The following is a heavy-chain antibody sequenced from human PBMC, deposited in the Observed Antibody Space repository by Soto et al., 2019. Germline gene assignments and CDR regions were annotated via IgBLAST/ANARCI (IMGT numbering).Heavy chain of an antibody. CDR3: AKVRATVTTYGYYYYYGMDV. V-gene: IGHV3-30*18. J-gene: IGHJ6*02. CDR1: GFTFSSYG. Sequence: PGGSLRLSCAASGFTFSSYGMHWVRQAPGKGLEWVAVISYDGSNKYYADSVKGRFTISRDNSKNTLYLQMNSLRAEDTAVYYCAKVRATVTTYGYYYYYGMDVWGQGTTVTVSS. D-gene: IGHD4-17*01. CDR2: ISYDGSNK.